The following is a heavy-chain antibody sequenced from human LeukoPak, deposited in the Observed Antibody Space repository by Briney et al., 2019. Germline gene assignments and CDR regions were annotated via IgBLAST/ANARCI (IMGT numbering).Heavy chain of an antibody. Sequence: SETLSLTCTVSGGSINSYYWGWIRQPAGKGLEWIGRIYTTGTTSYNPSLKSRVTISVDTSKNQFYLRLTSVTAADTAMYYCARAGYAISYYSLDYWGQGSLVTVSS. V-gene: IGHV4-4*07. CDR1: GGSINSYY. J-gene: IGHJ4*02. CDR3: ARAGYAISYYSLDY. D-gene: IGHD1-26*01. CDR2: IYTTGTT.